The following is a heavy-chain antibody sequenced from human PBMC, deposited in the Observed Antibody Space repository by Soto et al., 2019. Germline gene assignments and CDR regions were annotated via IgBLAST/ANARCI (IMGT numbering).Heavy chain of an antibody. CDR1: GFTFNSYA. V-gene: IGHV3-23*01. CDR2: VSGLGATT. CDR3: ARAECSSPDCLTAYYSYGLDV. Sequence: GGSLRLSCAASGFTFNSYAMSWVRQAPGKGLEWVSSVSGLGATTHHADSVQGRFTISRDNARNSLFLQMNSLRAEDTAVYYCARAECSSPDCLTAYYSYGLDVWGQGSTVTVSS. D-gene: IGHD3-9*01. J-gene: IGHJ6*02.